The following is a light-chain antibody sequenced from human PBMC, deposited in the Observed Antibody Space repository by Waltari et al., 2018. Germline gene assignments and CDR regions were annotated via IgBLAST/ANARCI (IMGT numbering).Light chain of an antibody. J-gene: IGKJ1*01. V-gene: IGKV1-5*01. CDR3: QQYSTYPR. CDR2: DAS. CDR1: QTISTW. Sequence: IQMTQSPSTLSVSVGDRVTITCRASQTISTWLAWYQHKPGQAPKLLIYDASTIQSGVPSRFSGSGSGTEFSLTISTLQPDDFATYYCQQYSTYPRFGQGTRVEIK.